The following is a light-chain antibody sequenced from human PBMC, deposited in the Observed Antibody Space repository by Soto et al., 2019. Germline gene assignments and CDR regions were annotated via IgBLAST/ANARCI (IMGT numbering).Light chain of an antibody. V-gene: IGKV2-30*01. J-gene: IGKJ1*01. Sequence: DVVLTQSPPSLPVTLGQPASISCRSSQSLVYRDGNTHLNWFQQRPGQSPRRLMYMVSTRDYGVPHKFSGSGSGNDFTLKISREEAEDVGVYYCMQGTHWPPTFGQGTKVEIK. CDR3: MQGTHWPPT. CDR2: MVS. CDR1: QSLVYRDGNTH.